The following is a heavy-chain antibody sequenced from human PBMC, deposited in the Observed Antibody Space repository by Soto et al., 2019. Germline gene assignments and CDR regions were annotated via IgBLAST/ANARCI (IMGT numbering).Heavy chain of an antibody. D-gene: IGHD3-22*01. CDR1: GGSFSGYY. V-gene: IGHV4-34*01. J-gene: IGHJ4*02. Sequence: SETLSLTCAVSGGSFSGYYWSWIRQSPGKGLEWIGDINHSGGTNYNPSLKSRVTISGDTSRSQFSLRLSSVTAADTAVYYCARHPSMIVVVIDLDYWGQGTLVTVSS. CDR3: ARHPSMIVVVIDLDY. CDR2: INHSGGT.